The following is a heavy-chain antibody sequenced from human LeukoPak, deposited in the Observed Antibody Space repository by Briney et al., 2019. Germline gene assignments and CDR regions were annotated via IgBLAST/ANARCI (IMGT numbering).Heavy chain of an antibody. V-gene: IGHV3-7*05. CDR2: IKGDGSEK. CDR3: ARASDPWLQLT. Sequence: PRGSLRLSCAASGFTFRNYWMIWVCQAPGKGLEWLGNIKGDGSEKRYADSVRGRFTISRDNAQTSLYLQMNSLRAEDTAVYYCARASDPWLQLTWGQGTLVSVSS. CDR1: GFTFRNYW. D-gene: IGHD5-24*01. J-gene: IGHJ5*02.